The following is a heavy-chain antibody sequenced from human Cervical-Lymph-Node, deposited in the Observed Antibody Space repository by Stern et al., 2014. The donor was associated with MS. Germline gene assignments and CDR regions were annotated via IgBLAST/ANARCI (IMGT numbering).Heavy chain of an antibody. CDR1: GGSISGYY. CDR3: ARAKGRFDGDYVMFDY. D-gene: IGHD4-17*01. CDR2: IYYSGST. J-gene: IGHJ4*02. Sequence: QLQLQESGPGLVKPSETLSLTCTVSGGSISGYYCILIRQPPGKGLEWIGYIYYSGSTNYNPSLKSRASISVDTSKNQFSLKLSSVTPADTAVYYCARAKGRFDGDYVMFDYWGQGTLVTVSS. V-gene: IGHV4-59*01.